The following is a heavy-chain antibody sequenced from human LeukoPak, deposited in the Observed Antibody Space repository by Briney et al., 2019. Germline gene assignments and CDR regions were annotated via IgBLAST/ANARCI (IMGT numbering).Heavy chain of an antibody. J-gene: IGHJ4*02. CDR1: GFTFSNFW. V-gene: IGHV3-7*03. D-gene: IGHD6-19*01. CDR2: IKQDGSGK. CDR3: ARDGSGTGWYAGDY. Sequence: GESLRLSCTASGFTFSNFWMSWVRQAPGKGLEWVASIKQDGSGKYYVDSVKGRFTISRDNAKNSLYLQMDSLRVEDTAVYYCARDGSGTGWYAGDYWGQGTLVTVSS.